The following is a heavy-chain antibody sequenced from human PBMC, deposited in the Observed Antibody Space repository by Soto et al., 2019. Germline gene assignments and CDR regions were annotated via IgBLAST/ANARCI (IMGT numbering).Heavy chain of an antibody. CDR1: GFSFNNYA. CDR3: AKESLPEHYGDTLFDY. V-gene: IGHV3-23*01. J-gene: IGHJ4*02. D-gene: IGHD4-17*01. Sequence: EVQLLESGGALVRPGGSLRLSCAASGFSFNNYALSWVRQAPGKGLEWVSTFSAGGRAYYAASMQGRFTIAGDSSQDTVHLQISDLRPEDTAVYYCAKESLPEHYGDTLFDYWGQGTRVTVSS. CDR2: FSAGGRA.